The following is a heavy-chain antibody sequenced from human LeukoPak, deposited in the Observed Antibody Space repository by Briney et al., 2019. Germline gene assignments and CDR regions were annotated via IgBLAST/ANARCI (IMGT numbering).Heavy chain of an antibody. CDR2: IYPGDSDT. CDR3: ARGRGYCSSSSCYDFDY. Sequence: GESLKISCKGSGYNFANYWIGWVRQMPGKGLEWMGIIYPGDSDTRYSPSFQGQVTISADKSSSTAFLQWSSLKASDTAMYYCARGRGYCSSSSCYDFDYWGQGTLVTVPS. V-gene: IGHV5-51*01. CDR1: GYNFANYW. J-gene: IGHJ4*02. D-gene: IGHD2-2*01.